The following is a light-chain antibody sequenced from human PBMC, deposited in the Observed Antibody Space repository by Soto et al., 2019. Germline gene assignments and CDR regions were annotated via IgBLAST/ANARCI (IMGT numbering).Light chain of an antibody. Sequence: DIVMSQSPLSLPVTPGEPASISCRSSQSLVHSNGYIYLDWYLQKPGQSPQLLIYMGSNRASGVPDRFSASGSGTDFTLKISRVEAEDAGVYYCMQARQTPTWTFGQGTKVEIK. V-gene: IGKV2-28*01. CDR1: QSLVHSNGYIY. J-gene: IGKJ1*01. CDR3: MQARQTPTWT. CDR2: MGS.